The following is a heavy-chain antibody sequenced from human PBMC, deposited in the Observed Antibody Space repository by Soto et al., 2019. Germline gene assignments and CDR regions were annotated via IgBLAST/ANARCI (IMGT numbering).Heavy chain of an antibody. CDR3: ARERYRGSSWEFDY. Sequence: SETLSLTCTVSGGSISSYYWSWIRQPPGKGLEWIGYIYYSGSTNYNPSLKSRVTISVDTSKNQFSLKLSSVTAADTAVYYCARERYRGSSWEFDYWGQGTLVTVS. D-gene: IGHD6-13*01. CDR2: IYYSGST. CDR1: GGSISSYY. J-gene: IGHJ4*02. V-gene: IGHV4-59*01.